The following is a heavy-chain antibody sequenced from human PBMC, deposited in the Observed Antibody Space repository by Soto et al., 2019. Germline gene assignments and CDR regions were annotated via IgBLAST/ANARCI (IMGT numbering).Heavy chain of an antibody. V-gene: IGHV4-39*01. Sequence: PSETLSLTCTVSGGSISSSSYFWGWIRQPPGKGLEWIGSIFYSGIPYKNQSLKRRVTIFVDTSKNQFSLKLCSVTAADTAMYYCARHAKILGVVFNFDFWGQGALVTVSS. J-gene: IGHJ4*02. D-gene: IGHD3-3*01. CDR1: GGSISSSSYF. CDR3: ARHAKILGVVFNFDF. CDR2: IFYSGIP.